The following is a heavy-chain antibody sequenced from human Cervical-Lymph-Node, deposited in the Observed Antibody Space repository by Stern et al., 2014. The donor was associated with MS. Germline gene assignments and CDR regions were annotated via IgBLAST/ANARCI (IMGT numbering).Heavy chain of an antibody. D-gene: IGHD2/OR15-2a*01. CDR1: GFTFSGYS. V-gene: IGHV3-21*01. CDR2: ISSSSSDI. J-gene: IGHJ4*02. Sequence: EVQLEESGGGLVKPGGSLRLSCAASGFTFSGYSMNWVRQAPGKGLEWVSSISSSSSDIYYADSVKGRFTISRDNAKNSLSLQMNSLRAEDTAVYYCARDYDGNYLTYFDYWGQGTLVTVSS. CDR3: ARDYDGNYLTYFDY.